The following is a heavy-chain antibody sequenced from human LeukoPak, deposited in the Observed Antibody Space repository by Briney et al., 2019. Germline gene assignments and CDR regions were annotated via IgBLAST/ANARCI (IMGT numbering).Heavy chain of an antibody. Sequence: QPGGSLRLSCAASGLTFRSYSMSWVRQAPGKGLYWVSGISASGGNTYYADSVKGRFTISRDNSKNTLYLQMNSLSAEDTAVYYCAKDAAGPEYWGQGTLVTVSS. V-gene: IGHV3-23*01. D-gene: IGHD6-13*01. J-gene: IGHJ4*02. CDR1: GLTFRSYS. CDR2: ISASGGNT. CDR3: AKDAAGPEY.